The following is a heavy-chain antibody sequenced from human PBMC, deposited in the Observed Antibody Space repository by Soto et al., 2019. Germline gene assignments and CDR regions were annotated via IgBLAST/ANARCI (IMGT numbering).Heavy chain of an antibody. J-gene: IGHJ4*02. Sequence: QAQLQESGPGLVKPSETLSLTCTVSGGSISRHYWSWIPQPPGKGLETIGYIYSSGSTNYKPSLKSRVTISVDTSKNQVSLKLSSVTAEDKAVDYCARVGGSGSVRHWGQGTLVTVSS. CDR1: GGSISRHY. CDR2: IYSSGST. D-gene: IGHD1-26*01. V-gene: IGHV4-59*11. CDR3: ARVGGSGSVRH.